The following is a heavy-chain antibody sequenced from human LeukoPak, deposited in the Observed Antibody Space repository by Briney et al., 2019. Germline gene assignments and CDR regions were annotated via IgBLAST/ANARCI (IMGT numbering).Heavy chain of an antibody. CDR3: ARHHYDSSGSGVDY. J-gene: IGHJ4*02. CDR1: GGSISSYY. D-gene: IGHD3-22*01. Sequence: PSETLSLTCTVSGGSISSYYWSWIRQPAGKGLEWIGRIYSSGSTDYNPSLKSRVTMSVDTSKNHFSLKMRYVTDADTAVYYCARHHYDSSGSGVDYWGQGTLVTVSS. V-gene: IGHV4-4*07. CDR2: IYSSGST.